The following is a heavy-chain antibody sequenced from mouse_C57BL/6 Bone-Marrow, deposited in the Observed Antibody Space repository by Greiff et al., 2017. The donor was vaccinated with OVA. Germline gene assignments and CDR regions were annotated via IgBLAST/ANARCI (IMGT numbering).Heavy chain of an antibody. CDR1: GFTFSSYA. Sequence: EVKLVESGGGLVKPGGSLKLSCAASGFTFSSYAMSWVRQTPEKRLEWVATISDGGSYTYYPDNVKGRFTISRDNAKNNLYLQMSHLKSEDTAMYYCARLGPWFAYWGQGTLVTVSA. V-gene: IGHV5-4*03. CDR3: ARLGPWFAY. J-gene: IGHJ3*01. CDR2: ISDGGSYT.